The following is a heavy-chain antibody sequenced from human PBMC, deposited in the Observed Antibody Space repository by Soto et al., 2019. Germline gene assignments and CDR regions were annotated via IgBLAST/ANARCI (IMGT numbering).Heavy chain of an antibody. CDR2: ISGGGDTT. CDR1: GFTFNNYA. CDR3: AKGRGGSGSLTPRVDF. J-gene: IGHJ4*02. D-gene: IGHD3-10*01. Sequence: EVQLLESGGGLVQPGGSLRLSCAASGFTFNNYAMTWVRPAPGKGLEWVSAISGGGDTTSYADSVKGRFTVSRDGSKNTLDLQMSSLGAEDPALYYCAKGRGGSGSLTPRVDFWGQGTLVTVSS. V-gene: IGHV3-23*01.